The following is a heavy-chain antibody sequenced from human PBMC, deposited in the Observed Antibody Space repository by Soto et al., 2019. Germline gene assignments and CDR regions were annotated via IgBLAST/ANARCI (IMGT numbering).Heavy chain of an antibody. Sequence: EVQLVESGVGLVQPGGSLRLSCAASGFIFSSYWMHWVRQAPGKGLVWVSRINSDGSSTGYADSVKGRFTISRDNAKNTLYLQMNSLRAEDTAVYYCARAGPTTFTSGLYYMDVWGKGTTASVSS. J-gene: IGHJ6*03. D-gene: IGHD1-1*01. V-gene: IGHV3-74*01. CDR3: ARAGPTTFTSGLYYMDV. CDR2: INSDGSST. CDR1: GFIFSSYW.